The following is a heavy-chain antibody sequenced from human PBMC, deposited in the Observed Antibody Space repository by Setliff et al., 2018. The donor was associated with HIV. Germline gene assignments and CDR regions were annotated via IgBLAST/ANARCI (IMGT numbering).Heavy chain of an antibody. Sequence: ASVKVSCKASGDTFSSYAISWVRQAPGQGLEWMGWITPNSGGTEYAGKFQGRVTLTRDTSINTAYMEVTRLTSGDTAVYYCAGVSSQFSEWRKDYFEYWGQGSLVTVSS. CDR3: AGVSSQFSEWRKDYFEY. V-gene: IGHV1-2*02. CDR1: GDTFSSYA. D-gene: IGHD3-3*01. CDR2: ITPNSGGT. J-gene: IGHJ4*02.